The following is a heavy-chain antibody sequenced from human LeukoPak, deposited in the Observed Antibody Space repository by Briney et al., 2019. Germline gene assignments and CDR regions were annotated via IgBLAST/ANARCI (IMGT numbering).Heavy chain of an antibody. CDR2: MNPNSGNT. CDR3: ARESTDSYNWFDP. CDR1: GYTFTSYD. V-gene: IGHV1-8*01. J-gene: IGHJ5*02. D-gene: IGHD2-2*01. Sequence: ASVKVSCKASGYTFTSYDINWVRQATGQGLEWMGWMNPNSGNTGYAQEFQGRVTMTRNTSISAASMELRSLRSEDTAVYYCARESTDSYNWFDPWGQGALVTVCS.